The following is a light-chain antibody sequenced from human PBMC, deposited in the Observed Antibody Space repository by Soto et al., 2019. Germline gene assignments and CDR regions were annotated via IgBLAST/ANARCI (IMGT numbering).Light chain of an antibody. CDR2: QDS. CDR1: KLGDKY. V-gene: IGLV3-1*01. Sequence: SYELTQPPSVSVSPGQTASITCSGDKLGDKYACWYQQKPGQSPVLVIYQDSKRPSGIPERFSGSNSGNTATLTISGTQAMDEADYYCQAWDSSTGLYAFGTGTKVTVL. J-gene: IGLJ1*01. CDR3: QAWDSSTGLYA.